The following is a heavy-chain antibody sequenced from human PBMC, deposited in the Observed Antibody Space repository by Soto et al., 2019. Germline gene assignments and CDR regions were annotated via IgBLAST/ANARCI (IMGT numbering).Heavy chain of an antibody. CDR2: ISGSGGST. D-gene: IGHD6-6*01. CDR1: GFTFSSYA. Sequence: GGSLRLSCAASGFTFSSYAMSWVRQAPGKGLEWVSAISGSGGSTYYADSVKGRFTISRDNSKNRLYLQMNSLRAEDTAVYYCAKLEYSSSSSLRGISYYYYGMDVWGQGTTVTVSS. CDR3: AKLEYSSSSSLRGISYYYYGMDV. J-gene: IGHJ6*02. V-gene: IGHV3-23*01.